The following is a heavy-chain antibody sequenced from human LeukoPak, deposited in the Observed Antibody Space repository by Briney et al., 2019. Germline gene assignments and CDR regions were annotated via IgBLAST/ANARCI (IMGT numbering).Heavy chain of an antibody. CDR2: INHSGST. CDR1: GGSFSGYY. V-gene: IGHV4-34*01. J-gene: IGHJ6*02. CDR3: ARGGGHNTYYYYYYGMDV. D-gene: IGHD1-1*01. Sequence: PSETLPLTCAVYGGSFSGYYWSWIRQPPGKGLEWIGEINHSGSTNYNPSLKSRVTISVDTSKNQFSLKLSSVTAADTAVYYCARGGGHNTYYYYYYGMDVWGQGTTVTVSS.